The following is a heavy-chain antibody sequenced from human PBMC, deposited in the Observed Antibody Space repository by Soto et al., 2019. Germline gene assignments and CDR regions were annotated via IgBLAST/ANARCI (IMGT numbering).Heavy chain of an antibody. CDR3: ARDLAAGDH. J-gene: IGHJ4*02. CDR1: GYPFTHYY. Sequence: QVQLVQSGAEVKKPGASVKVSCRTSGYPFTHYYIHWVRQAPGQGLEWLGIINPASTSTNYAQEFQGRVTLTMDTSTTTVYMELSGLRTEDTAIFYCARDLAAGDHWGQGTLVTVSS. D-gene: IGHD6-13*01. CDR2: INPASTST. V-gene: IGHV1-46*01.